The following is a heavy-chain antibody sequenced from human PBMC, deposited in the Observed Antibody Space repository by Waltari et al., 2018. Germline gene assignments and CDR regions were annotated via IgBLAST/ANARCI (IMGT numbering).Heavy chain of an antibody. D-gene: IGHD2-21*02. Sequence: QVQLVQSGAEVKKPGASVKVSCTVSGYTLTELSMHWVRQAPGKGLEWLGGFDPEDGETIYAQKFQGRVTMTEDTSTDTAYMELSSLRSEDTAVYYCATEGAYCGGDCYYYFDYWGQGTLVTVSS. CDR3: ATEGAYCGGDCYYYFDY. J-gene: IGHJ4*02. CDR1: GYTLTELS. V-gene: IGHV1-24*01. CDR2: FDPEDGET.